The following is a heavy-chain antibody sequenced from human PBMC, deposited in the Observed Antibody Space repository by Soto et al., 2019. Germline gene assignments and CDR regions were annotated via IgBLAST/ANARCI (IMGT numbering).Heavy chain of an antibody. D-gene: IGHD5-18*01. CDR3: AKGRIRGYSYGRGGMDV. CDR1: GFTLSSYA. V-gene: IGHV3-30*04. CDR2: ISYDGSNK. J-gene: IGHJ6*02. Sequence: PGGSLRLSCAASGFTLSSYAMHWVRQAPGKGLEWVAVISYDGSNKYYADSVKGRFTISRDNSKNTLYLQMNSLRAEDTAVYYCAKGRIRGYSYGRGGMDVWGQGTTVTVSS.